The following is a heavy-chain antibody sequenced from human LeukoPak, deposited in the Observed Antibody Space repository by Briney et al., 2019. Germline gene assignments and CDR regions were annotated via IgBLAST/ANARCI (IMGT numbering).Heavy chain of an antibody. CDR3: SRSITGNGWKYYFDR. Sequence: GRSLRLSRTASVFSFDDYAMTWVRQAPGGGRECGWFIRGKAYGGTTEYAAPVQGRFTISRDDSKRIAYTQMNSLKSEDTAMYYCSRSITGNGWKYYFDRWGPGTRLTVSS. CDR1: VFSFDDYA. V-gene: IGHV3-49*04. CDR2: IRGKAYGGTT. J-gene: IGHJ4*02. D-gene: IGHD6-19*01.